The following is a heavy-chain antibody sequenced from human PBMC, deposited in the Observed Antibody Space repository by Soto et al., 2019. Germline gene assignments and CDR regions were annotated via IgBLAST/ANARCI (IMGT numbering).Heavy chain of an antibody. D-gene: IGHD3-22*01. Sequence: GASVKVSCKASGYTFTSYYMHWVRQAPGQGLEWMGIINPSGGSTSYAQKFQGRVTMTRDTSTSTVYMELSSLRSEDTAVYYCARDLNDYYDSSGYYYGGPAWGQGTLVTVSS. CDR2: INPSGGST. V-gene: IGHV1-46*01. J-gene: IGHJ5*02. CDR1: GYTFTSYY. CDR3: ARDLNDYYDSSGYYYGGPA.